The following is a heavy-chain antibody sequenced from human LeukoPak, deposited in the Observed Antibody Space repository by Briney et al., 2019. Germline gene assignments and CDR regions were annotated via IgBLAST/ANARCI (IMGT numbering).Heavy chain of an antibody. D-gene: IGHD5-18*01. CDR3: ARGGGYSYGYAFDI. V-gene: IGHV4-61*08. CDR2: IYYSGGT. Sequence: SETLSLTCTVSGGSISSGGYSWSWIRQPPGKGLEWIGYIYYSGGTNYNPSLKSRVTISIDTSKNQFSLKLSSVTAADTAVFYCARGGGYSYGYAFDIWGQGTMVTVS. J-gene: IGHJ3*02. CDR1: GGSISSGGYS.